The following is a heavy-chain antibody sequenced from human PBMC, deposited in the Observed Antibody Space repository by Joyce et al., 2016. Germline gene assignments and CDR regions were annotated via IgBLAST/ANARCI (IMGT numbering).Heavy chain of an antibody. V-gene: IGHV3-48*01. CDR1: GFTLNTYS. CDR3: ARATSYYFYYYMDV. J-gene: IGHJ6*03. Sequence: EVQLVVFGGGLVKLGGSLRLPCAAYGFTLNTYSMNWARQAPGKGLEWVSYISRSSNTIYYVDSVKGRFTISRDNAKNSLYLQMNSLRAEDTAVYFCARATSYYFYYYMDVWGKGTTVTVSS. CDR2: ISRSSNTI.